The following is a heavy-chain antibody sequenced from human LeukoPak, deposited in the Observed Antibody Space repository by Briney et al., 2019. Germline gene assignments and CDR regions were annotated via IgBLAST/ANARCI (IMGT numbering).Heavy chain of an antibody. V-gene: IGHV1-58*01. Sequence: GASVKVSCKASGFTFTSSAVQWVRQARGQRLEWIGWIVVGSGNTNYAQKFQERVTITRDMSTSTAYTELSSLRSEDTAVYYCAAVASGLPHYFDYWGQGTLVTVSS. CDR1: GFTFTSSA. D-gene: IGHD3-10*01. CDR2: IVVGSGNT. CDR3: AAVASGLPHYFDY. J-gene: IGHJ4*02.